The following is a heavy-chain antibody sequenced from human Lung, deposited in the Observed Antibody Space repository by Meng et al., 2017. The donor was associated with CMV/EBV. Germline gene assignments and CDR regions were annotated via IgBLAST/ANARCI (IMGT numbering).Heavy chain of an antibody. V-gene: IGHV1-2*02. J-gene: IGHJ3*02. CDR1: GYTFTDYR. Sequence: AXVXVSXXASGYTFTDYRMHWVRQAPGQGLEWMGWISPNNGATNYAQKFQGRVTMTRDTSISTAYMELNRLTYDDTAMYYCASKMYYDFWSAYRGTEGVDPFNIWGQGTXVTVSS. D-gene: IGHD3-3*01. CDR3: ASKMYYDFWSAYRGTEGVDPFNI. CDR2: ISPNNGAT.